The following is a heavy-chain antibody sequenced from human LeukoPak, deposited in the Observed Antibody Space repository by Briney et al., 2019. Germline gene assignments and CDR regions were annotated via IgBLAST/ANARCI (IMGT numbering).Heavy chain of an antibody. CDR2: IKQDGSEK. CDR3: ARVSPNTVTTPQYFDY. V-gene: IGHV3-7*01. J-gene: IGHJ4*02. Sequence: GGSLRLSSAASGFTFSSYWMSWVRQAPGKGLEWVANIKQDGSEKYYVDSVKGRFTISRDNAKNSLYLQMNSLRAEDTAVYYCARVSPNTVTTPQYFDYWGQGTLVTVSS. CDR1: GFTFSSYW. D-gene: IGHD4-17*01.